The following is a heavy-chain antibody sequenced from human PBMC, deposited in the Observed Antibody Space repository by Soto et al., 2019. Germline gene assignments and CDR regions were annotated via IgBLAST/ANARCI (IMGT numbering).Heavy chain of an antibody. CDR2: IYYSGST. V-gene: IGHV4-39*01. Sequence: QLQLQESGPGLVKPSETLSLTCTVSGGSISSSSYYWGWIRQPPGKGLEWIGSIYYSGSTYYNPSLKSRVTISVDTSKNQFSLKLSSVTAADTAVYYCARLEDFGSGYDYWGQGTLVTVSS. CDR3: ARLEDFGSGYDY. J-gene: IGHJ4*02. D-gene: IGHD3-3*01. CDR1: GGSISSSSYY.